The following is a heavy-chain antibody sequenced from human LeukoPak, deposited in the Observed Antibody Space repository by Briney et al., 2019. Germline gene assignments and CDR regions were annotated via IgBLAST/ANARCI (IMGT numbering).Heavy chain of an antibody. CDR3: ARGMRIGYYYGMDV. CDR2: IYYSGST. CDR1: GGSISSYY. Sequence: SETLSLTCTVSGGSISSYYWSWIRQPPGKGLEWIGYIYYSGSTNYNPSLKSRVTISVDTSKNQFSLKLSSVTAADTAVYYCARGMRIGYYYGMDVWGQGTTVTVSS. V-gene: IGHV4-59*01. J-gene: IGHJ6*02. D-gene: IGHD2-15*01.